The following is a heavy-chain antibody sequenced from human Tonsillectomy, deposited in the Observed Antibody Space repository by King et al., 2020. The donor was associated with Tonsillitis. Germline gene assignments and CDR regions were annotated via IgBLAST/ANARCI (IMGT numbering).Heavy chain of an antibody. CDR2: LSFDGRSK. CDR1: GFDFRSYG. V-gene: IGHV3-33*05. CDR3: ARERLYSSGWGIDN. J-gene: IGHJ4*02. D-gene: IGHD6-19*01. Sequence: VQLVESGGGVVQPGRSLRLSCTASGFDFRSYGMHWVRQAPGKGLEWVAALSFDGRSKYADSVRGRFTISRDNSKNTLYLQMDSLSDEDTAVFYCARERLYSSGWGIDNWGQGTLVTVSS.